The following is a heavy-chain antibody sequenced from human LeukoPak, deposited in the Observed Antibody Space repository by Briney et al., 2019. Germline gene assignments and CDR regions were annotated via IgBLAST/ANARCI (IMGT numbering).Heavy chain of an antibody. CDR3: ARSEYYYDSSGYYYLDY. Sequence: PGGSLRLSCAASGFTFSSYSMNWVRQSPGKGLEWVSSISSSSSYIYYADSVKGRFTISRDNAKTSLYLQMNSLRAEDTAVYYCARSEYYYDSSGYYYLDYWGQGTLVTVSS. CDR1: GFTFSSYS. D-gene: IGHD3-22*01. J-gene: IGHJ4*02. CDR2: ISSSSSYI. V-gene: IGHV3-21*01.